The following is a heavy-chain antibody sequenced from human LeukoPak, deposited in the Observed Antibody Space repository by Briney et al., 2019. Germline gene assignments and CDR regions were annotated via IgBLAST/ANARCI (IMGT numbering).Heavy chain of an antibody. CDR1: GGSISSGGYS. D-gene: IGHD3-22*01. V-gene: IGHV4-30-2*02. CDR2: IYHSGST. J-gene: IGHJ4*02. CDR3: ARAYYYDSSGFDY. Sequence: PSQTLSLTCAVSGGSISSGGYSWSWIRQPPGTGLEWIGYIYHSGSTNYNPSLKSRVTISVDTSKNQFSLKLSSVTAADTAVYYCARAYYYDSSGFDYWGQGTLVTVSS.